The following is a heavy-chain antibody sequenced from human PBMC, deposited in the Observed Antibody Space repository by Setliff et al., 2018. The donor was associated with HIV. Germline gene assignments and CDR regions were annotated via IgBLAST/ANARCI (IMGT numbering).Heavy chain of an antibody. V-gene: IGHV7-4-1*02. CDR1: GYSFNSYP. CDR3: ARANPRYHDSNGYAYDM. D-gene: IGHD3-22*01. CDR2: INTHTGSP. J-gene: IGHJ3*02. Sequence: GASVKVSCKASGYSFNSYPLNWVRQAPGQGLEWMGWINTHTGSPTYAQGFTGRFVFSMDASVSTSYLEISSLKTEDTAVYYCARANPRYHDSNGYAYDMWGRGTMVTVSS.